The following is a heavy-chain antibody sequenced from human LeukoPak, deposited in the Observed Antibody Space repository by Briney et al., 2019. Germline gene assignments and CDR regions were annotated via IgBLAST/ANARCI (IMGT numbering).Heavy chain of an antibody. J-gene: IGHJ4*02. CDR2: ISAYDGNT. CDR1: GYTFTNYG. D-gene: IGHD1-14*01. CDR3: ARGATGAEPF. V-gene: IGHV1-18*01. Sequence: ASVKVSCKASGYTFTNYGITWLRQAPGQGFEWMGWISAYDGNTNYAQKFQGRVTMTTDTSTNTAYMELRSLRSDDTAVYYCARGATGAEPFWGQGTLVTVSS.